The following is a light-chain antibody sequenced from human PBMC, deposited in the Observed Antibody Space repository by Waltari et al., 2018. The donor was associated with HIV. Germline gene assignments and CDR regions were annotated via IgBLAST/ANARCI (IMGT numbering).Light chain of an antibody. Sequence: SYELTQPPSVAVSPGQTARITCTGDALPKKYASWYQQKSGQAPVLVIYEDSKRPSGFPERFSGSSSGTTATCTISGAQVEDEADYYCYSTDNSGHHRVFGTGTKLTVL. CDR3: YSTDNSGHHRV. CDR2: EDS. CDR1: ALPKKY. J-gene: IGLJ2*01. V-gene: IGLV3-10*01.